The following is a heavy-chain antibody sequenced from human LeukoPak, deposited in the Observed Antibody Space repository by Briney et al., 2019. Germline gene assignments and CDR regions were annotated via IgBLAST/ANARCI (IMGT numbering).Heavy chain of an antibody. CDR3: AKVSSGSPRSAFDI. D-gene: IGHD1-26*01. CDR1: GFTFSSYS. CDR2: ISSSSSTI. V-gene: IGHV3-48*01. J-gene: IGHJ3*02. Sequence: GGSLRLSCAASGFTFSSYSMNWVRQSPGKVLEWVSYISSSSSTIYYADSVKGRFTISRDNSRNTLYLQMNSLRAEDTAVYYCAKVSSGSPRSAFDIWGQGTMVTVSS.